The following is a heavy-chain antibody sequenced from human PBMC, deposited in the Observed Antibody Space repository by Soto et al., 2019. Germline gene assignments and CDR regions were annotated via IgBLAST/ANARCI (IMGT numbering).Heavy chain of an antibody. J-gene: IGHJ6*02. Sequence: GGSLRLSCAASGFTFSSYAMSWVRQAPGKGLEWVSAISGSGGSTYYADSVKGRFTISRDNSKNTLYLQMNSLRAEDTAVYYCATAENVRTKVQHDSDYYGMDVWGQGTTVTVSS. CDR2: ISGSGGST. CDR1: GFTFSSYA. CDR3: ATAENVRTKVQHDSDYYGMDV. V-gene: IGHV3-23*01. D-gene: IGHD3-10*02.